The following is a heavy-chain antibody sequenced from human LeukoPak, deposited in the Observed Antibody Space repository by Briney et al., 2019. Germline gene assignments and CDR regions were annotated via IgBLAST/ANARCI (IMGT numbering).Heavy chain of an antibody. V-gene: IGHV4-4*09. CDR1: GGSISSYY. CDR3: ERRNHYFYYMDV. J-gene: IGHJ6*03. Sequence: KPSETLSLTCTVSGGSISSYYWSWIRQSPVKGLEWIGYIFPSGSAYYNPSLESRVTISLDTSENQFSLTLTSVTAADTAVYYCERRNHYFYYMDVWGKGTTVTVSS. CDR2: IFPSGSA.